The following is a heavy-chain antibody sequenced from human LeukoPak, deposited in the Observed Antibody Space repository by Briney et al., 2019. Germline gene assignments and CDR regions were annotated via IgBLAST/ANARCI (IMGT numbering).Heavy chain of an antibody. CDR1: GLTFSSYE. CDR3: ARDSHKFDSSGYYPDAFDI. D-gene: IGHD3-22*01. J-gene: IGHJ3*02. V-gene: IGHV3-48*03. Sequence: PGGSPRLSCAVSGLTFSSYEMNWVRHAPGKGLEWVPYISSSGSSIYYADSVKGRFTISRDNAKKSLYLQMHSLRAEDTAVYYCARDSHKFDSSGYYPDAFDIWGQGTMVTVSS. CDR2: ISSSGSSI.